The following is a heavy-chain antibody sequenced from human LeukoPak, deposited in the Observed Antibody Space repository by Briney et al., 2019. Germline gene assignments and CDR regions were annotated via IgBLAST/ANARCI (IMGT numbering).Heavy chain of an antibody. D-gene: IGHD2-15*01. CDR3: TRQSQACSTGSCYVVS. CDR2: IYPDDSDT. J-gene: IGHJ5*01. Sequence: GESLKISCEGSGYTFRSYWIGWVRQMPGKDLEWMGMIYPDDSDTRYSPSSQGQVTFSADLSLNTAYLQWVSLEASDTAIYYCTRQSQACSTGSCYVVSWGQGTQVTVSS. CDR1: GYTFRSYW. V-gene: IGHV5-51*01.